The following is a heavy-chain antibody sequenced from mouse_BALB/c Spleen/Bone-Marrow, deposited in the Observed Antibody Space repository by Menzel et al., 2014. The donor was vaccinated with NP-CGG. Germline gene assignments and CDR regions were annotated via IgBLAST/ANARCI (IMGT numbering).Heavy chain of an antibody. CDR2: INPSTGYT. V-gene: IGHV1-7*01. J-gene: IGHJ4*01. Sequence: QVQLKESGAELAKPGASVKMSCKASGYTFTSYWMHWVKQRPGQGLEWIGYINPSTGYTEYNQKFKDKATLTADKSSSTAYMQLSSLTSEDSAVYYCARPPYYHGSSYDAMDYWGQGTSVTVSS. CDR1: GYTFTSYW. CDR3: ARPPYYHGSSYDAMDY. D-gene: IGHD1-1*01.